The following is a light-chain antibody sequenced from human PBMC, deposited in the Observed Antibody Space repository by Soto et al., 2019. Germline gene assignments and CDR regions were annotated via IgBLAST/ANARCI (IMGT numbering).Light chain of an antibody. CDR2: LGS. CDR3: MQALQAPLT. Sequence: DLVVTQSPLSLPVTPGEPASISCRSSQSLLHSNGYNYLDWYLQKPGQSPQLLIYLGSNRASGVSDRFSGSGSGTDFTLRISRVEAEDVGLYYCMQALQAPLTFGQGTKVEIE. CDR1: QSLLHSNGYNY. J-gene: IGKJ1*01. V-gene: IGKV2-28*01.